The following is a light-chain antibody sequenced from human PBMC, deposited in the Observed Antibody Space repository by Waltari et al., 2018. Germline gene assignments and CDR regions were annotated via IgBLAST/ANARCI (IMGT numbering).Light chain of an antibody. Sequence: QSVLTQPPSVSGAPGQRVTISCAGNSSNIGSYYVSWYQPLPGTTPKLLIFQDNKRPSGGSDRFSGSKSGTSAYLTITGLQTEDEADYYCLSYDSSLTAYIFGSGTRLAVL. CDR3: LSYDSSLTAYI. J-gene: IGLJ1*01. V-gene: IGLV1-40*01. CDR1: SSNIGSYY. CDR2: QDN.